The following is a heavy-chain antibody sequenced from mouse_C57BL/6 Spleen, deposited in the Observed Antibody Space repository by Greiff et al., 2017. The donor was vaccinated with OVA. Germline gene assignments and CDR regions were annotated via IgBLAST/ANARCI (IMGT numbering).Heavy chain of an antibody. CDR1: GFTFHTYA. CDR3: VRERLGRGWYFDV. CDR2: IRSKSSNYAT. D-gene: IGHD4-1*01. Sequence: EVMLVESGGGLVQPKGSLKLSCAASGFTFHTYAMYWVRQAPGKGLEWVARIRSKSSNYATYYADSVKDSFTISRDDSQSMLYLQMNSLKTEDTAMYYCVRERLGRGWYFDVWGKGTTVTVSS. J-gene: IGHJ1*03. V-gene: IGHV10-3*01.